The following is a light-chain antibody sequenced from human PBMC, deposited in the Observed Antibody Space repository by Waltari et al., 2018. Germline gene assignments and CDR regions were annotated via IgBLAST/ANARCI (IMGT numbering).Light chain of an antibody. CDR1: QSLLHINGYNY. CDR2: LGS. V-gene: IGKV2-28*01. Sequence: DIVMTQSPLSLPVIPGEPASISCRSSQSLLHINGYNYLDWYLQRPGQSPHLLIYLGSNRASGVPDRFSGSGSGTDFTLKISRVEAEDVGVYYCMQALQTPFTFGPGTKVDIK. J-gene: IGKJ3*01. CDR3: MQALQTPFT.